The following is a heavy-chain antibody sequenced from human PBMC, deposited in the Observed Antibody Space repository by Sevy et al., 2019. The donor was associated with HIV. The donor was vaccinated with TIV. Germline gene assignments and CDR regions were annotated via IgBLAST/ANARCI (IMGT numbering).Heavy chain of an antibody. Sequence: GGSLRLSCAASGFTFSDYYMSWILQAPGKGLEWVSYISSSGSTIYYADSVKGRFTISRDNAKNSLYLQMNSLRAEDTAVYYCARGTGSSGWYFDYYGMDVWGQGTTVTVSS. V-gene: IGHV3-11*01. CDR3: ARGTGSSGWYFDYYGMDV. D-gene: IGHD6-19*01. CDR2: ISSSGSTI. CDR1: GFTFSDYY. J-gene: IGHJ6*02.